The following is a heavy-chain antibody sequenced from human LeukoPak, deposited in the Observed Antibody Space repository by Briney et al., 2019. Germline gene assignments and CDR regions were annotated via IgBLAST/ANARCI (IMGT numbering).Heavy chain of an antibody. CDR2: INHSGST. Sequence: PSETLSLTCAVYGGSFSGYYWSWICQPPGKGLEWIGEINHSGSTNYNPSLKSRVTISVDTSKNQFSLKLSSVTAADTAVYYCARGQRFRISSGWYNWFDPWGQGTLVTVSS. V-gene: IGHV4-34*01. CDR3: ARGQRFRISSGWYNWFDP. CDR1: GGSFSGYY. D-gene: IGHD6-19*01. J-gene: IGHJ5*02.